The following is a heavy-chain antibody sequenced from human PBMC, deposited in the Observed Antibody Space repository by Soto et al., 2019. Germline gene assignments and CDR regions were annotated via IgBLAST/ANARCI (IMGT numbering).Heavy chain of an antibody. J-gene: IGHJ3*02. CDR1: GFTLSSYG. V-gene: IGHV3-30*18. Sequence: QLVESGGGVVQPGTSLRLSCVASGFTLSSYGMHWVRQAPGKGLEWVAAISYDGDDQYYGDSVRGRFTISRDNYESTVYLQMKSLRADDTSVYYCAKERGHIAVAAITGGGDFHIWGRGTMVAVSS. CDR2: ISYDGDDQ. D-gene: IGHD6-19*01. CDR3: AKERGHIAVAAITGGGDFHI.